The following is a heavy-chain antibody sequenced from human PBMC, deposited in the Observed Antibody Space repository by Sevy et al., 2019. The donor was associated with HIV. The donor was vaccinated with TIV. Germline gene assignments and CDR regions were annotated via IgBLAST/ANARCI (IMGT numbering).Heavy chain of an antibody. CDR2: ISWNGADI. J-gene: IGHJ6*02. Sequence: GGSLRLSCAASNLTFEDYAMHWVRRAPGKGLEWVSGISWNGADIGFAASVEGRFAISRDNAKSSVYLQINSLTPEDTGVYYCAKGQQLITQSGSYFYYGMNVWGQGTTVTVSS. CDR1: NLTFEDYA. CDR3: AKGQQLITQSGSYFYYGMNV. V-gene: IGHV3-9*01. D-gene: IGHD6-13*01.